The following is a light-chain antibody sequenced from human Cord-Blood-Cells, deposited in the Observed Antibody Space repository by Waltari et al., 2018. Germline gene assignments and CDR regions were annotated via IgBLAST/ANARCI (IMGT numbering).Light chain of an antibody. CDR1: QSVSSSY. CDR2: GAS. J-gene: IGKJ3*01. CDR3: QQYGSSRFT. V-gene: IGKV3-20*01. Sequence: DIVSTHSPGTLSSYPGGRAPLSCRASQSVSSSYLAWYQQKPGQAPRLLIYGASSRATGIPDRFSGSGSGTDFTLTISRLEPEDFAVYYCQQYGSSRFTFGPGTKVDIK.